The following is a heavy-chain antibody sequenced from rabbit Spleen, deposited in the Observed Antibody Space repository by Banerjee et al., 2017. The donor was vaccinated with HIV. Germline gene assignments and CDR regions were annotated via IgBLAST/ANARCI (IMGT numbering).Heavy chain of an antibody. CDR2: IDISDGDT. D-gene: IGHD8-1*01. CDR1: GFDFSRYG. Sequence: QEQLVESGGGLVQPEGSLTLSCKASGFDFSRYGMSWVRQTPGKGLEWIACIDISDGDTDYANWPKGRFTISKTSSTTVTLQMTSLTAADTATYFCTRDAGSGHYIDGYFNLWGQGTLVTVS. V-gene: IGHV1S45*01. J-gene: IGHJ4*01. CDR3: TRDAGSGHYIDGYFNL.